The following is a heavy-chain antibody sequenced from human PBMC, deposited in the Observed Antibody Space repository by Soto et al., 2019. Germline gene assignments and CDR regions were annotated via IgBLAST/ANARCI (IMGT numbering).Heavy chain of an antibody. D-gene: IGHD6-19*01. CDR1: GFTFDDYA. V-gene: IGHV3-9*01. CDR2: ISWNSGNI. Sequence: EVHLVESGGGLVQPGGSLRLSCAASGFTFDDYAMHWVRQVPGKGLEWVSGISWNSGNIGYADSVKGRFTISRDNAKNSMYLQMNSLRVEDTALYFCAKDTYSSSPYYMDVWGKGTTVTVSS. J-gene: IGHJ6*03. CDR3: AKDTYSSSPYYMDV.